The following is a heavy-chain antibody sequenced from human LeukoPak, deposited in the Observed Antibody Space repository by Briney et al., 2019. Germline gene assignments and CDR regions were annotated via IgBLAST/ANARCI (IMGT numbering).Heavy chain of an antibody. CDR1: GFTFSTFN. Sequence: GESLRLSCTASGFTFSTFNMNWVRQAPGKGLEWVSVIYSGGSTYYADSVKGRFTISRDNSKNTLYLQMNSLRAEDTAVYYCASSMVRGVIITVYGMDVWGQGTTVTVSS. V-gene: IGHV3-66*01. CDR3: ASSMVRGVIITVYGMDV. J-gene: IGHJ6*02. CDR2: IYSGGST. D-gene: IGHD3-10*01.